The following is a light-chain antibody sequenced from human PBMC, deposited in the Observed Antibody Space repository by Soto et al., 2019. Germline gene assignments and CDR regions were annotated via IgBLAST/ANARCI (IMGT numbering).Light chain of an antibody. CDR1: QSVSSNY. Sequence: EIVLTQPPSTLSFSPGERATLSCRGSQSVSSNYLAWYQQKPGQAPRLLIYGASSRATGIPDRFSGSGSGTDFTLSISRLESEDFAVYYCQQYGSSPRKFGQGTTV. J-gene: IGKJ1*01. CDR2: GAS. V-gene: IGKV3-20*01. CDR3: QQYGSSPRK.